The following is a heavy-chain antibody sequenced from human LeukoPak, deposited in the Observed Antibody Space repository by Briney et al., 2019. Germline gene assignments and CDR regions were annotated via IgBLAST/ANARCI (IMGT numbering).Heavy chain of an antibody. V-gene: IGHV3-53*01. Sequence: GGSLRLSCAATGLTVSSNYMNWVRQAPGKGLEWVSVIYSGGSTYYADFVKGRFTISRDRSKNTLNLQMNSLRAEDTAVYFCARVGVTAATADYWGQGTLVTVSS. D-gene: IGHD6-25*01. J-gene: IGHJ4*02. CDR3: ARVGVTAATADY. CDR1: GLTVSSNY. CDR2: IYSGGST.